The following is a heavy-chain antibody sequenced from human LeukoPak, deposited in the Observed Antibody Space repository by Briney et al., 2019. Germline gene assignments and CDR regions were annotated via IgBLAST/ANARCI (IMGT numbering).Heavy chain of an antibody. CDR2: IYTSGST. D-gene: IGHD6-13*01. J-gene: IGHJ1*01. CDR3: AREEAAASEYFQH. V-gene: IGHV4-61*02. Sequence: PSQTLSLTCTVSGGSISSGSYYWSWIRQPARKGLEWIGRIYTSGSTNYNPSLKSRVTISVDTSKNQFSLKLSSVTAADTAVYYCAREEAAASEYFQHWGQGTLVTVSS. CDR1: GGSISSGSYY.